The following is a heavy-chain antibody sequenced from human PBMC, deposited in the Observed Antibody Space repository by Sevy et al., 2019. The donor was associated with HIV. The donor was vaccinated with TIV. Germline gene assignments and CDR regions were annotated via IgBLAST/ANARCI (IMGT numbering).Heavy chain of an antibody. CDR3: ARVLADDYIWGSHRPKYYFDF. Sequence: SETLSLTCAVYGGSFSAYYWNWIRQPPGKGLEWIGEINHSGSTNYNPSVKSRVTMSVDTSKKQFSMKLGSVTGADTDVYYCARVLADDYIWGSHRPKYYFDFWGQGTLVTVSS. CDR2: INHSGST. V-gene: IGHV4-34*01. CDR1: GGSFSAYY. D-gene: IGHD3-16*02. J-gene: IGHJ4*02.